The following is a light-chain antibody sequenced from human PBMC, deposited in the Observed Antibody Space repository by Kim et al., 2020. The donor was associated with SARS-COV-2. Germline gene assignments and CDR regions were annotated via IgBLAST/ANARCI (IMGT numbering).Light chain of an antibody. CDR1: SLRTYY. Sequence: ALGQTVRITCQGDSLRTYYASWYKQRPGQAPVLVMYGENIRPSGIPDRFSGSNSGSTASLTIVGTQAEDEGDYYCNSRDSSGDHLVFGGGTQLTVL. CDR2: GEN. CDR3: NSRDSSGDHLV. J-gene: IGLJ3*02. V-gene: IGLV3-19*01.